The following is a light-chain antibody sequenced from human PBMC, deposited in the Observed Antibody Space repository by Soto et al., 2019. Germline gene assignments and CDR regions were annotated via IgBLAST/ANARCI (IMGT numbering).Light chain of an antibody. J-gene: IGKJ3*01. CDR2: SAS. Sequence: DIHLTQSPSFLSASEGDRVTITCRASQGIANYLAWFQQKPGKAPKLLIDSASTLQSGVPSGFSGSGVGTEFTLTITSLQPEDSATYYCQQLSIYPLTFGPGTRVDIK. CDR1: QGIANY. CDR3: QQLSIYPLT. V-gene: IGKV1-9*01.